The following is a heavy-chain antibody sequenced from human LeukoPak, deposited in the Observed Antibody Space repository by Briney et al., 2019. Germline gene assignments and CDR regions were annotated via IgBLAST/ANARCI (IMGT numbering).Heavy chain of an antibody. CDR2: INHSGST. J-gene: IGHJ4*02. D-gene: IGHD4-11*01. CDR1: GGSFSGYY. V-gene: IGHV4-34*01. Sequence: PSETLSLTCAVYGGSFSGYYWSWIRQPPGKGLEWIGEINHSGSTNYNPSLKSRVTISVDTSKNQFSLKPSSVTAADTAVYYCARGRDDYSKRRLDYWGQGTLVTVSS. CDR3: ARGRDDYSKRRLDY.